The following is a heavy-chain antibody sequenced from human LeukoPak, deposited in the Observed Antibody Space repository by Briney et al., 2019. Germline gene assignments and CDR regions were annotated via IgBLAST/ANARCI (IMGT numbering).Heavy chain of an antibody. J-gene: IGHJ6*03. D-gene: IGHD4-17*01. CDR2: INSDGSST. CDR1: GFTFSSYW. CDR3: ARDWVTTAPPNYYYYYYMDV. Sequence: PGGSLRLSCAASGFTFSSYWMHWVRQAPGKGLVWVSRINSDGSSTSYADSVKGRFTISRDNAKNTLYLQMNSLRAEDTAVYYCARDWVTTAPPNYYYYYYMDVWGKGTTVTVSS. V-gene: IGHV3-74*01.